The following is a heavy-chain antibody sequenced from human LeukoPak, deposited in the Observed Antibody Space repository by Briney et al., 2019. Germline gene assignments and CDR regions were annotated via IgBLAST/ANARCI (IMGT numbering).Heavy chain of an antibody. CDR2: IYYSGST. V-gene: IGHV4-59*01. D-gene: IGHD3-10*01. CDR3: ARVGMRRDAFDI. CDR1: GGSISSYY. J-gene: IGHJ3*02. Sequence: SETLSLTCTVSGGSISSYYWSWIRQPPGKGLGLIGYIYYSGSTNYNPSLKSRVTISVDTSKNQFSLKLSSVTAADTAVYYCARVGMRRDAFDIWGQGTMVTVSS.